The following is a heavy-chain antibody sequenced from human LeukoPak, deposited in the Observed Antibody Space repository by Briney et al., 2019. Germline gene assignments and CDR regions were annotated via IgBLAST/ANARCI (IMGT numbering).Heavy chain of an antibody. CDR1: GYSISSGYY. J-gene: IGHJ4*02. CDR3: ARAPYDSSGYHFDY. V-gene: IGHV4-38-2*02. D-gene: IGHD3-22*01. CDR2: IYHSGST. Sequence: SESLSLTCTVSGYSISSGYYWGWIRQPPGKGLEWIGSIYHSGSTYYNPSLKSRVTISVDTSKNQFSLKLSSVTAADTAVYYCARAPYDSSGYHFDYWGQGTLVTVSS.